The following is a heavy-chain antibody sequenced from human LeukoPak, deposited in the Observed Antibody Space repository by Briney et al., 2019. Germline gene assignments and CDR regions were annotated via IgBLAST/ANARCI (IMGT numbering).Heavy chain of an antibody. CDR1: GYTFTSYY. D-gene: IGHD2-2*01. J-gene: IGHJ6*03. CDR3: ARNSVVPAASVNYYYYYMDV. CDR2: INPSGGST. V-gene: IGHV1-46*01. Sequence: ASVKVSCKASGYTFTSYYMHWVRQAPGQGLEWMGIINPSGGSTSYAQKFQGRVTMTRDTSTSTVYMELSRLRSDDTAVYYCARNSVVPAASVNYYYYYMDVWGKGTTVTVSS.